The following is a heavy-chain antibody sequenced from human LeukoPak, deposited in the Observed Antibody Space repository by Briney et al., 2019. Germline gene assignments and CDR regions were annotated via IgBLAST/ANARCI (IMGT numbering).Heavy chain of an antibody. V-gene: IGHV3-23*01. J-gene: IGHJ6*03. CDR2: ISGSAGST. CDR1: GFTFSNFA. Sequence: GGSLRLSCAASGFTFSNFAMTWVRQPPGKGLEQVSGISGSAGSTNYADSVKGRFTISRDNSKSTLYLQMNNLRVGDTAVYYCAKGSSSRFYYYMAVWGKGTTVTVSS. CDR3: AKGSSSRFYYYMAV. D-gene: IGHD4-17*01.